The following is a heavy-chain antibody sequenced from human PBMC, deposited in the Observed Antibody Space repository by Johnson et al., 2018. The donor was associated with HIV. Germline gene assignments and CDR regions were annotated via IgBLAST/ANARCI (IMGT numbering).Heavy chain of an antibody. CDR2: INWNGGST. V-gene: IGHV3-20*04. CDR1: GFTFDDYG. Sequence: VQLVESGGGVVQPGRSLRLSCAASGFTFDDYGMSWVRQAPGKGLEWVSGINWNGGSTYYADSVKGRFTISRDNSKNTLYLQMNSLRAEDTAVYYCAREIADLNDYGGGVRCRPVRDAFDIWGQGTMVTVSS. J-gene: IGHJ3*02. D-gene: IGHD4-23*01. CDR3: AREIADLNDYGGGVRCRPVRDAFDI.